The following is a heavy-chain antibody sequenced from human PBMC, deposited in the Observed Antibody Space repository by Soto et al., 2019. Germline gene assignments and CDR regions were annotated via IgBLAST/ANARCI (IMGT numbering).Heavy chain of an antibody. V-gene: IGHV4-30-4*01. CDR1: GGSISSGDYY. J-gene: IGHJ6*02. Sequence: SETLSLTCTVSGGSISSGDYYWSWIRQPPGKGLEWIGYIYYSGSTYYNPSLKSRVTISVDTSKNQFSLKLSSVTAADTAVYYCARVMIGTMIVVPDYYGMDVWGQGTTVTVSS. CDR2: IYYSGST. D-gene: IGHD3-22*01. CDR3: ARVMIGTMIVVPDYYGMDV.